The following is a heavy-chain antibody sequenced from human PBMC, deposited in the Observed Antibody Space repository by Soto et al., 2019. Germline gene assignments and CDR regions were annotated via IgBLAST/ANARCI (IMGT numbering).Heavy chain of an antibody. CDR3: ASLSAPVDH. CDR2: IDSDGSST. CDR1: GFTL. D-gene: IGHD2-2*01. J-gene: IGHJ4*02. Sequence: EVQLVESGGGLIQPGGSVRLSCAASGFTLMHWVRQRPGKGMEWVSEIDSDGSSTDYADSVKGRFTVSRDNAQNSLLLQRNSLRAEDTAVYYCASLSAPVDHWGQGILVTVSS. V-gene: IGHV3-74*01.